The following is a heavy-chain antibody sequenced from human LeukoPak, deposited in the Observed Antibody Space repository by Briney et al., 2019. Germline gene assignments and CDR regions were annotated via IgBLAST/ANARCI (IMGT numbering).Heavy chain of an antibody. CDR2: IKSKTDGGTT. CDR3: TTGQLLYDFDY. J-gene: IGHJ4*02. Sequence: GGSLRLSCAASGLTFSNAWMSWARQAPGKGLEWIGRIKSKTDGGTTDYAAPVKGRFTISRDDSKNTLYLQMNSLKTEDTAVYYCTTGQLLYDFDYWGQGTLVTVSS. V-gene: IGHV3-15*01. D-gene: IGHD2-2*02. CDR1: GLTFSNAW.